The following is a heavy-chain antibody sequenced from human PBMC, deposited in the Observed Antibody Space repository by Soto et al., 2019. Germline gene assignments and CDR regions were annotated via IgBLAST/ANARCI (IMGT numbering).Heavy chain of an antibody. Sequence: ASVKVSCKASGYTFTGYYMHWVRQAPGQGLEWMGWINPNSGGTNYAQKLRGRVTMTTDTSTSTAYMELRSLRSDDTAVFYCARSGRSWNLREFDYWGQGTLVTVSS. D-gene: IGHD6-13*01. V-gene: IGHV1-2*02. CDR3: ARSGRSWNLREFDY. J-gene: IGHJ4*02. CDR2: INPNSGGT. CDR1: GYTFTGYY.